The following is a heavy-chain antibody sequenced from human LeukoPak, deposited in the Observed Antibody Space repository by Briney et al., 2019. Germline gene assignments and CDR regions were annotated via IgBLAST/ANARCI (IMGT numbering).Heavy chain of an antibody. CDR3: ARDWRDSSGKFPNDAFDI. D-gene: IGHD3-22*01. J-gene: IGHJ3*02. CDR1: GFSFSSYA. CDR2: MSSSDDGR. Sequence: PGGSLRLSCATSGFSFSSYAMSWVRQAPGKGLEWVSAMSSSDDGRYYAASVRGRFTISRDNAKNSLYLQMNSLRGEDTAVYYCARDWRDSSGKFPNDAFDIWCQGTMVSVSS. V-gene: IGHV3-21*06.